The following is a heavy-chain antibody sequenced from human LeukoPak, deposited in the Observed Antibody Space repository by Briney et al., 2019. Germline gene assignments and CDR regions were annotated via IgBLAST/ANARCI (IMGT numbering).Heavy chain of an antibody. J-gene: IGHJ4*02. Sequence: SETLSLTCAVSGGSISSSNWWSWVRQPPGKGLEWIGEIYHSGSTNYNPSLKSRVTISVDTSKNQFSLKLSSVTAADTAVYYCARAPRGPYFFDYWGQGTLVTVSS. CDR3: ARAPRGPYFFDY. CDR2: IYHSGST. V-gene: IGHV4-4*02. CDR1: GGSISSSNW.